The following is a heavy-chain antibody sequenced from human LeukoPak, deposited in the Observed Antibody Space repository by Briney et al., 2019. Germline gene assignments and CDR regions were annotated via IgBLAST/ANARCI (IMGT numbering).Heavy chain of an antibody. J-gene: IGHJ4*02. Sequence: PGGSLRLSCAASGFTFSSYEMNWVRQAPGKGLEWVSYISSSGSTIYYADSVKGRFTISRDNAKNSLYLQMNSLRAEDTAVYYCASIAAAGPSDYWGQGTLVTVSS. CDR3: ASIAAAGPSDY. D-gene: IGHD6-13*01. V-gene: IGHV3-48*03. CDR1: GFTFSSYE. CDR2: ISSSGSTI.